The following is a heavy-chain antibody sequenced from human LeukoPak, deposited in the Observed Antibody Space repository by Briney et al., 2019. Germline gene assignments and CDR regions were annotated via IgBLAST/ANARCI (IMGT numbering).Heavy chain of an antibody. D-gene: IGHD6-6*01. CDR3: ARDPTIIAARPDAFDI. V-gene: IGHV3-30-3*01. CDR2: ISYDGSNK. Sequence: LRLSCAASGFTFSSYAMHWVRQAPGKGLEWVAVISYDGSNKYYADSVKGRFTISRDNSKNTLYLQMNSLRAEDTAVYYCARDPTIIAARPDAFDIWGQGTMVTVSS. CDR1: GFTFSSYA. J-gene: IGHJ3*02.